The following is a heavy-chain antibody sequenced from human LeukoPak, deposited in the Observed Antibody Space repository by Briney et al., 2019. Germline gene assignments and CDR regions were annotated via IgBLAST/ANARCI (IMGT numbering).Heavy chain of an antibody. J-gene: IGHJ4*02. D-gene: IGHD3-10*01. V-gene: IGHV4-59*01. CDR1: GGSISSYY. CDR2: IYYSGST. Sequence: SETLSLTCTVSGGSISSYYWSWIRQPPGKGLEWIGYIYYSGSTNYNPSLKSRVTISVDTSKNQFSLKLSSVTAADTAVYYYARGGARYYYGSGSYFDYWGQGTLVTVSS. CDR3: ARGGARYYYGSGSYFDY.